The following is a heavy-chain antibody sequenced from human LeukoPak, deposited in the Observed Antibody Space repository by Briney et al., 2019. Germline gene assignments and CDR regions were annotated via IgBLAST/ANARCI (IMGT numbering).Heavy chain of an antibody. Sequence: SETLSLTCTVSGRPISSHFWRWIRQPPGKGLEWFGYIYYSGSTNYHPSLKSRVTISVDTSKNQFSLKLSSVTAADTAVYYCARARYSSSSYYYYYMDVWGKGTTVTVSS. V-gene: IGHV4-59*11. CDR3: ARARYSSSSYYYYYMDV. CDR1: GRPISSHF. D-gene: IGHD6-6*01. J-gene: IGHJ6*03. CDR2: IYYSGST.